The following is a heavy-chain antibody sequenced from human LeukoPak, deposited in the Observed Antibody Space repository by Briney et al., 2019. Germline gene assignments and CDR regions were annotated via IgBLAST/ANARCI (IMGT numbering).Heavy chain of an antibody. D-gene: IGHD2-15*01. CDR1: GGTFSSYA. J-gene: IGHJ6*03. CDR3: ARVNLPRGCSGGSRYSLYYYYYYMDV. Sequence: ASVKVSCKASGGTFSSYAISWVRQAPGQGLEWMGGIIPIFGTANYAQKFQGRVTITTDESTSTAYMELSSLRSEDTAVYYCARVNLPRGCSGGSRYSLYYYYYYMDVWGKGTTVTVSS. V-gene: IGHV1-69*05. CDR2: IIPIFGTA.